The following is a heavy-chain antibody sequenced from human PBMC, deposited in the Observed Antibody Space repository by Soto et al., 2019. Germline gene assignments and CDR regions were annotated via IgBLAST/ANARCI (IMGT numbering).Heavy chain of an antibody. CDR1: GFTFSSYG. CDR3: AKEGGYGQGHYYDSSGYDY. Sequence: GGSLRLSCAASGFTFSSYGMHWVRQAPGKGLEWVAVISYDGSNKYYADSVKGRFTISRDNSKNTLYLQMNSLRAEDTAVYYCAKEGGYGQGHYYDSSGYDYWGQGTLVTVSS. V-gene: IGHV3-30*18. D-gene: IGHD3-22*01. CDR2: ISYDGSNK. J-gene: IGHJ4*02.